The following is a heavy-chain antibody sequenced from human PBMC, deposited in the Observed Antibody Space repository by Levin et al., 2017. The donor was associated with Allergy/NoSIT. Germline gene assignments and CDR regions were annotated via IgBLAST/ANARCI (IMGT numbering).Heavy chain of an antibody. CDR2: ISDTGGGT. J-gene: IGHJ4*02. D-gene: IGHD6-19*01. Sequence: GGSLRLSCEASGFTFNTYAMAWVRQVPGQGLEWVSGISDTGGGTYYSDSVQGRFTISRDHSKNTLFLQMNSLRAEDTAIYYCAIRISAWYFDYWGQGTLVTVSS. CDR3: AIRISAWYFDY. CDR1: GFTFNTYA. V-gene: IGHV3-23*01.